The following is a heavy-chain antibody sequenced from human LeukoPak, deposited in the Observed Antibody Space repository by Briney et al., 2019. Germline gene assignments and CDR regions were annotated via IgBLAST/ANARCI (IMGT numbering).Heavy chain of an antibody. CDR1: GYTFTGYY. CDR2: INPNSGGT. CDR3: ARDKYYYDGSIYSGDY. J-gene: IGHJ4*02. V-gene: IGHV1-2*02. D-gene: IGHD3-22*01. Sequence: GASVKVSCKASGYTFTGYYMHWVRQAPGQGLEWMGWINPNSGGTNYAQKFQGRVTMTRDTSISTAYMELSRLRSDDTAVYYCARDKYYYDGSIYSGDYWGQGTLVTVSS.